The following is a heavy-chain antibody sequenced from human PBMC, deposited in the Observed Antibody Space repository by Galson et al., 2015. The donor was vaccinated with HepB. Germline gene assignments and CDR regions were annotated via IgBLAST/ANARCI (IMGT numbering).Heavy chain of an antibody. CDR2: ISTGSHTI. J-gene: IGHJ4*02. CDR3: VSEASRVRKY. Sequence: SLRLSCAVSGITFSIYDMNWARQAPGKGLEWISYISTGSHTIYYADSVKGRFSISRDDAKNSVYLQMSSLKDDDTAVYYCVSEASRVRKYWGQGTLVSVSS. CDR1: GITFSIYD. D-gene: IGHD2-21*01. V-gene: IGHV3-48*02.